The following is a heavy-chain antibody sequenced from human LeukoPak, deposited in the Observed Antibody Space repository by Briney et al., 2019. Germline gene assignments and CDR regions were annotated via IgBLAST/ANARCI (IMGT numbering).Heavy chain of an antibody. CDR3: ARPPYSSAPGAFDI. V-gene: IGHV5-51*01. CDR1: GYSFTSYW. D-gene: IGHD6-19*01. Sequence: PGESLKISCKGSGYSFTSYWIGRVRQMPGKGLEWMGIICPGDSDTRYSLSFQGQVTISADKSISTAYLQWSSLKASDTAMYYCARPPYSSAPGAFDIWGQGTMVTVSS. CDR2: ICPGDSDT. J-gene: IGHJ3*02.